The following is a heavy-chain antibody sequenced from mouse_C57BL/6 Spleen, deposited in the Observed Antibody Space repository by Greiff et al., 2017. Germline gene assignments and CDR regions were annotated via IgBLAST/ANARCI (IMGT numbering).Heavy chain of an antibody. Sequence: VQLQQSGPELVKPGASVKISCKASGYSFTDYNMNWVKQSNGKSLEWIGVINPNYGTTSYNQKFKGKATLTVDQSSSTAYRQLNRLTSEDSADYYSAREGYYDYDKDPWFAYWGQGTLVTVSA. J-gene: IGHJ3*01. V-gene: IGHV1-39*01. CDR3: AREGYYDYDKDPWFAY. CDR1: GYSFTDYN. CDR2: INPNYGTT. D-gene: IGHD2-4*01.